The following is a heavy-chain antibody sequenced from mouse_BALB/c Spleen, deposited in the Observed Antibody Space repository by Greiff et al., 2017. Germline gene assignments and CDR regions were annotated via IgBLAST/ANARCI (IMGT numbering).Heavy chain of an antibody. Sequence: DVKLVESGGGLVQPGGSRKLSCAASGFTFSDYGMAWVRQAPGKGPEWVAFISNLAYSIYYADTVTGRFTISRENAKNTLYLEMSSLRSEDTAMYYCARDPYYFDYWGQGTTLTVSS. J-gene: IGHJ2*01. CDR3: ARDPYYFDY. CDR2: ISNLAYSI. V-gene: IGHV5-15*02. CDR1: GFTFSDYG.